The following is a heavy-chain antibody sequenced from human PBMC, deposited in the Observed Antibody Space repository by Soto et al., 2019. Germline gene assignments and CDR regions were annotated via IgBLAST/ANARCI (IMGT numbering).Heavy chain of an antibody. CDR2: INHLTTT. Sequence: SETLSLTCAVYGGSFGSYHWSWIRQTPGKGLEWIGEINHLTTTNYNPSLKSRVIISLDTPKNQFSLKLSSVIDADTAVYYCARGYDTALDPIFWGQGILVSVS. CDR3: ARGYDTALDPIF. V-gene: IGHV4-34*01. D-gene: IGHD5-18*01. CDR1: GGSFGSYH. J-gene: IGHJ4*02.